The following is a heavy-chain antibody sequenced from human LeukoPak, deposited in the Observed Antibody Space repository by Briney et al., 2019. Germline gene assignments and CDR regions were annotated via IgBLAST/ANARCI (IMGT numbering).Heavy chain of an antibody. D-gene: IGHD2-15*01. CDR2: IKQDGGEK. V-gene: IGHV3-7*01. CDR1: GFTFSSYL. Sequence: GGSLRLSCAASGFTFSSYLMSWVRQAPGKGLEWVANIKQDGGEKYYVDSVKGRFTISRDNAKNSLYPRMNSLRAEDMAVYYCARGGRKSRGVDIVRKKETGYYYYMDVWGKGTTVTVSS. J-gene: IGHJ6*03. CDR3: ARGGRKSRGVDIVRKKETGYYYYMDV.